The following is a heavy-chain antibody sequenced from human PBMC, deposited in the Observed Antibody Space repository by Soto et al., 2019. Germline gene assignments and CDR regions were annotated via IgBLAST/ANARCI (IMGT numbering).Heavy chain of an antibody. Sequence: SVKVSCKASGFTFTSSAVQWVRQARGQRLEWIGWIVVGSGNTNYAQKFQERVTITRDISTSTAYMELSSLRSEDTAVYYCAAVRYDFWSGYPPYLDYWGQGTLVTVSS. CDR2: IVVGSGNT. CDR1: GFTFTSSA. J-gene: IGHJ4*02. V-gene: IGHV1-58*01. CDR3: AAVRYDFWSGYPPYLDY. D-gene: IGHD3-3*01.